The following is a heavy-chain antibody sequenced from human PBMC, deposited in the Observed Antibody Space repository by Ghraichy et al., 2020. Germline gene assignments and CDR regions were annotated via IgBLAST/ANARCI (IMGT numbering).Heavy chain of an antibody. CDR2: IYYSGST. Sequence: SETLSLTCTVSGGSISSSSYYWGWIRQPPGKGLEWIGSIYYSGSTYYNPSLKSRVTISVDTSKNQFSLKLSSVTAADTAVYYCASTVYDFSFWGQGTLVTVSS. J-gene: IGHJ4*02. D-gene: IGHD3-3*01. V-gene: IGHV4-39*01. CDR1: GGSISSSSYY. CDR3: ASTVYDFSF.